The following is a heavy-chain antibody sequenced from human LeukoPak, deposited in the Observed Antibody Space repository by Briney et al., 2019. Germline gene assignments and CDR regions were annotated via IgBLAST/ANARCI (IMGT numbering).Heavy chain of an antibody. V-gene: IGHV4-59*01. CDR2: IYYSGST. J-gene: IGHJ4*02. CDR1: GGSISSYY. CDR3: ARGRWASSSVDY. D-gene: IGHD6-6*01. Sequence: SETLSLTCTVSGGSISSYYWSWIRQPPGKGLEWIGYIYYSGSTNYNPSLKSRVTISVDTSKNQFSLKLSSVTAADTAVHYCARGRWASSSVDYWGQGTLVTVSS.